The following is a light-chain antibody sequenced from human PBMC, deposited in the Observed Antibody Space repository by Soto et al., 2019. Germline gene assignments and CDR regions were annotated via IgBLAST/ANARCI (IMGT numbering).Light chain of an antibody. CDR3: QQYNNWPPLS. Sequence: MTQSPATLSVSPGERATLSCRASQFIGSNLAWYQQKPGEAPRLLMYDASSRATGIPARFSGSGSGTEFDLTISRLQSEDFAIYYCQQYNNWPPLSFGGGTKVEIK. J-gene: IGKJ4*01. V-gene: IGKV3-15*01. CDR1: QFIGSN. CDR2: DAS.